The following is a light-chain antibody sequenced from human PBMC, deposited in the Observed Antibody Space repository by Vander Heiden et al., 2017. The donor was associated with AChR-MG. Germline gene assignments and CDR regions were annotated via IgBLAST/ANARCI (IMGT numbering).Light chain of an antibody. CDR3: LQDYNYPQT. CDR1: QGIRNY. CDR2: AAS. J-gene: IGKJ1*01. V-gene: IGKV1-6*01. Sequence: AIPVTPSPSSLSASVGDRVTITCRGSQGIRNYLGWYQQKPGKAPKLLIYAASSLQSGVPSRFSGSGSGTDFTLTISCLQSEDFATYYCLQDYNYPQTFGQRTKVEIK.